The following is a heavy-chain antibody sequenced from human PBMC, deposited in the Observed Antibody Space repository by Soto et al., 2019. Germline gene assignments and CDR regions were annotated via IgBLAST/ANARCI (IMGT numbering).Heavy chain of an antibody. V-gene: IGHV3-21*02. Sequence: EVQLVESGGGLVKPGGSLRLSCEASGFTFSSHTLTWVRQAPGKGLEWVSSISSTSGYIHYADSVKGRFTISRDNAKNPPYLQMNSLRAEDTALYYWAGSIAAGGGLDVWGQGTTVSVSS. CDR1: GFTFSSHT. D-gene: IGHD6-13*01. CDR3: AGSIAAGGGLDV. J-gene: IGHJ6*02. CDR2: ISSTSGYI.